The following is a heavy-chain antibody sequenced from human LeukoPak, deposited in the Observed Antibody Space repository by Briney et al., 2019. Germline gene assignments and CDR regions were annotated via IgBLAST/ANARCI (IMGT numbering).Heavy chain of an antibody. J-gene: IGHJ4*02. Sequence: AASVKVSCKASGYTFTSYGISWVRQAPGQGLEWMGWINPNSGGTNYAQKFQGRVTMTRDTSISTAYIELSRLRSDDTAVYYCAREDAQDFDYWGQGTLVTVSS. CDR2: INPNSGGT. D-gene: IGHD2-2*01. CDR1: GYTFTSYG. CDR3: AREDAQDFDY. V-gene: IGHV1-2*02.